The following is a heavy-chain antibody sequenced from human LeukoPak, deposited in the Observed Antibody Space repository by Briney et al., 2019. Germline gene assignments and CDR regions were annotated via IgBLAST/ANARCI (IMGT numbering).Heavy chain of an antibody. J-gene: IGHJ4*02. CDR2: INHSGST. D-gene: IGHD6-13*01. CDR1: GGSFSGYY. Sequence: SETLSLTCAVYGGSFSGYYWSWIRQPPGKGLEWIGEINHSGSTNYYPSLKSRVTISVDTSKNQFSLKLSSVTAADTAVYYCARGKRGYSSSWYSTYYFDYWGQGTLVTVSS. V-gene: IGHV4-34*01. CDR3: ARGKRGYSSSWYSTYYFDY.